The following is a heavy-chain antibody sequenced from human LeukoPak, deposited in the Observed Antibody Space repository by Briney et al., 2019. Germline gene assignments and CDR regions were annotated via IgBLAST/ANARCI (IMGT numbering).Heavy chain of an antibody. Sequence: PSETLSLTCAVYGGSFSGYYWSWIRQPPGKGLEWIGEINHSGSTNYNPSLKSRVTISVDTSKNQFSLRLSSVTAADTAVYYCAMWLAGDFDYWGQGTLVTVSS. CDR2: INHSGST. J-gene: IGHJ4*02. CDR1: GGSFSGYY. CDR3: AMWLAGDFDY. V-gene: IGHV4-34*01. D-gene: IGHD6-19*01.